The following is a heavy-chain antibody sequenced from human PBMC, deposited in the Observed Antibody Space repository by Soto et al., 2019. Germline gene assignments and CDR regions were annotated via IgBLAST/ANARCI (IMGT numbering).Heavy chain of an antibody. J-gene: IGHJ6*02. CDR3: TDGMDV. CDR2: IESTIDGGAA. Sequence: EVQLVESGGDLVKPGGSLRLSCAASGVSFSNAWMNWFRQAPGKGLEWVGRIESTIDGGAADYAAPVKGRFTISRDDSKNTLYVQMTRLKSVDTAVYYCTDGMDVWGQETTLTFSS. V-gene: IGHV3-15*07. CDR1: GVSFSNAW.